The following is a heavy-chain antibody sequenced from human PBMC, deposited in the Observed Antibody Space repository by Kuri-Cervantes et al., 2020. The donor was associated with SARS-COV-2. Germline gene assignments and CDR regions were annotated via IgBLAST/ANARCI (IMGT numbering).Heavy chain of an antibody. CDR3: ARETSRTSGTGYYFDY. D-gene: IGHD6-19*01. CDR2: IIPIVGVP. J-gene: IGHJ4*02. Sequence: SVKVSCKTSGGSFSSYAISWVRQAPGQGLEWMGRIIPIVGVPNYAQNFQGRVTITADTSTSTAYVELSSLRYEDTAVYHCARETSRTSGTGYYFDYWGQRTRGTVSS. CDR1: GGSFSSYA. V-gene: IGHV1-69*04.